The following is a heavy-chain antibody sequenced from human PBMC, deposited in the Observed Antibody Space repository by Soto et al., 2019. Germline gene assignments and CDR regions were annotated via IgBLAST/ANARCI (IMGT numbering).Heavy chain of an antibody. CDR1: GFSLSTSGVG. J-gene: IGHJ5*02. D-gene: IGHD3-22*01. V-gene: IGHV2-5*02. CDR2: IYWDNDK. Sequence: QITLKESGPTLVKPTQTLTLTCTFSGFSLSTSGVGVGWIRHRPGKALEWLALIYWDNDKRYSPSLNSRLTITKDSSKNQVVLTMTDMDPEDTATYYCARQLYYYDSRGSEWFDPWGQGTLVTASS. CDR3: ARQLYYYDSRGSEWFDP.